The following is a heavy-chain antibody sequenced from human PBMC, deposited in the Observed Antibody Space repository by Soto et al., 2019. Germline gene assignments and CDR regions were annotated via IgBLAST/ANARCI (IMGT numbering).Heavy chain of an antibody. V-gene: IGHV1-18*01. CDR1: GYTFTSYG. J-gene: IGHJ5*02. Sequence: QVQLEQSGAEVKKPGASVKVSCKASGYTFTSYGIIWVRQAPGQGLEWMGWMSDYNGNTNYAQNLQGRVTMTTDTSTSTAYMELRSLRSDDTAVYYCARTVGANYRWFDPWGQGTLVSVSS. CDR2: MSDYNGNT. CDR3: ARTVGANYRWFDP. D-gene: IGHD1-26*01.